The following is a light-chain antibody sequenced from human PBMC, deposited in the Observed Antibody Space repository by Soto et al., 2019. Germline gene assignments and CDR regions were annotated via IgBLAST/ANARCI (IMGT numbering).Light chain of an antibody. V-gene: IGKV3-11*01. CDR2: DAS. J-gene: IGKJ1*01. CDR3: QQYNNWPRT. Sequence: EIVLTQSQATLSLSPGERATLSCRASQSVSRYLAWYQQKPGQAPRLLIYDASNRATGIPARFSGSGSGTEFTLTITSLQSEDFAVYYCQQYNNWPRTFGQGTKVAI. CDR1: QSVSRY.